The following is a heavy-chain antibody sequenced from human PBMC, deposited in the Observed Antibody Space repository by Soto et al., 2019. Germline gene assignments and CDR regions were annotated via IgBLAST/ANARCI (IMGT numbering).Heavy chain of an antibody. Sequence: SVKVSCKASGGTFSSYAISWVRQAPGQGLEWVGGIIPIFGTANYAQKFQGRVTITADESTSTAYMELSSLRSEDTAVYYCARVPPYCSGGSCYGYWGQGTLVTVSS. CDR1: GGTFSSYA. CDR2: IIPIFGTA. V-gene: IGHV1-69*13. J-gene: IGHJ4*02. CDR3: ARVPPYCSGGSCYGY. D-gene: IGHD2-15*01.